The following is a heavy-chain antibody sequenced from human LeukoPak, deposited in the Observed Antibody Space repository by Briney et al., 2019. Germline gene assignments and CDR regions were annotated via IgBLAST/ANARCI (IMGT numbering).Heavy chain of an antibody. Sequence: GASVKVSCKASGGTFSSYAISWVRQAPGQGLEWMGRITPILGIANYAQKFQGRVTITADKSTSTAYIELSSLRSEDTAVYYCARVPDLYGMDVWGQGTTVTVSS. CDR2: ITPILGIA. D-gene: IGHD1-14*01. CDR3: ARVPDLYGMDV. CDR1: GGTFSSYA. V-gene: IGHV1-69*04. J-gene: IGHJ6*02.